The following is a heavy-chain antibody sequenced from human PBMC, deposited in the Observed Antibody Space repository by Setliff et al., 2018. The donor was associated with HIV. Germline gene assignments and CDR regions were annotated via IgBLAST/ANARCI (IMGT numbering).Heavy chain of an antibody. CDR3: ATRPRIAARPFDY. CDR2: IFHSGDT. Sequence: PSETLSLTCSVSGVSVGSGDYYWHWIRQHPEKALEWIGYIFHSGDTYYNPSLKSRISMSVDTSKNQFSLESTSLTAADTAVYYCATRPRIAARPFDYWGQGVLVTVSS. J-gene: IGHJ4*02. D-gene: IGHD6-6*01. CDR1: GVSVGSGDYY. V-gene: IGHV4-31*03.